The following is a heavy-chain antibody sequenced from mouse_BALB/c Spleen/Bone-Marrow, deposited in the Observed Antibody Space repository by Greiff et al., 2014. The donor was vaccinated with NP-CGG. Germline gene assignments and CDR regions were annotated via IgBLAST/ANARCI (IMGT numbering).Heavy chain of an antibody. CDR2: INPGSGGT. V-gene: IGHV1-54*03. Sequence: VQLQQSGAELVRPGTSVKVSCKASGYAFTNYLIEWVKQRPGQGLEWIGVINPGSGGTNYNEKFKVKATLTADKSSSTAYMQLSSLTSDDSAVYFCARRDGNYAWFAYWGQGTLVTVSA. D-gene: IGHD2-1*01. J-gene: IGHJ3*01. CDR1: GYAFTNYL. CDR3: ARRDGNYAWFAY.